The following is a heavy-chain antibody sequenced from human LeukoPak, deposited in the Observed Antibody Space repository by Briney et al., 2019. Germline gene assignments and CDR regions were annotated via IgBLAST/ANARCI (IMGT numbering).Heavy chain of an antibody. CDR3: ARPYCSSTSCPRGDAFDI. CDR1: GGTFSSYA. J-gene: IGHJ3*02. V-gene: IGHV1-69*01. Sequence: GASVKVSCKASGGTFSSYAISWVRQAPGQGLEGMGGIIPIFGTANYAQKFQGRVTITADESTSTAYMELSSLRSEDTAVYYCARPYCSSTSCPRGDAFDIWGQGTMVTVSS. CDR2: IIPIFGTA. D-gene: IGHD2-2*01.